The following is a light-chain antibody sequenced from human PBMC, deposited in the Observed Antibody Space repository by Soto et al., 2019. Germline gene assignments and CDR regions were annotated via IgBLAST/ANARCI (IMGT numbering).Light chain of an antibody. V-gene: IGKV3-15*01. J-gene: IGKJ5*01. CDR1: RVVSSN. CDR3: QQYMIWPLST. CDR2: GAY. Sequence: EIEMTQSPATLSVSPRERATLSCRPSRVVSSNLEWYKQKPRERLRLLIYGAYTRGTGIPVRFSGSGSGAEFSLTICSQWTENFSLYICQQYMIWPLSTFGQGTHWRL.